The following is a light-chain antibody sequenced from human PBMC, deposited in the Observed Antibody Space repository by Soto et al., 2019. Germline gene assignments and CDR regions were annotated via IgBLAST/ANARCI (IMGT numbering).Light chain of an antibody. J-gene: IGKJ2*01. Sequence: DIQMTQAPSSLYASVGDRVTITCRASQDITYDCAWYQQSAGKAPKRLMSLASRLASGFPSRFSGSGSGTEFTLPISSLQPEDFATYHCLHHSSYLPVFGQGTKLEIQ. CDR1: QDITYD. V-gene: IGKV1-17*01. CDR3: LHHSSYLPV. CDR2: LAS.